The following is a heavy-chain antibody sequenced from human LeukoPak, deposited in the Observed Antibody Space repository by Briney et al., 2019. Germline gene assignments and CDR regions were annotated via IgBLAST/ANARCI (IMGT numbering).Heavy chain of an antibody. J-gene: IGHJ4*02. D-gene: IGHD4/OR15-4a*01. CDR3: ATTTSTTVLTGA. CDR2: IYPGDSDT. V-gene: IGHV5-51*01. CDR1: GFTFTTFW. Sequence: GESLKISCKGSGFTFTTFWIGWVRQMPGKGLEWMGSIYPGDSDTRYSPSFQGQVTISADKSISTAYLQWSSLKASDTAMYYCATTTSTTVLTGAWGQGTLVTVSS.